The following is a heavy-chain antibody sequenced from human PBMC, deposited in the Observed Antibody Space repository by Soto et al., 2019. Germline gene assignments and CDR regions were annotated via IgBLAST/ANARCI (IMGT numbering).Heavy chain of an antibody. J-gene: IGHJ5*02. V-gene: IGHV3-48*02. Sequence: PGGSLRLSCAASGFTFSTYSMNWVRQAPGKGLEWVSHISSSSSTIYYADSVKGRFTISRDNAKDSLYLQMSSLRDEDTAVYYCARGCGYYDFWSGFCWFDPWGQGTLVTVSS. D-gene: IGHD3-3*01. CDR1: GFTFSTYS. CDR3: ARGCGYYDFWSGFCWFDP. CDR2: ISSSSSTI.